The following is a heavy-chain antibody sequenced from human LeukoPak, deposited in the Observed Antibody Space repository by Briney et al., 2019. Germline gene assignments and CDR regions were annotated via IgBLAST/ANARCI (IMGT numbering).Heavy chain of an antibody. CDR1: GFTFSSYS. CDR3: ARDKITYSNYSPPDY. J-gene: IGHJ4*02. V-gene: IGHV3-21*01. CDR2: ISSSSSYI. D-gene: IGHD4-11*01. Sequence: PGGSLRLSCAASGFTFSSYSMNWVRQAPGKGLEWVSSISSSSSYIYYADSVKGRFTISSDNAKNSLYLQMNSLRAEDTAVYYCARDKITYSNYSPPDYWGQGTLVTVSS.